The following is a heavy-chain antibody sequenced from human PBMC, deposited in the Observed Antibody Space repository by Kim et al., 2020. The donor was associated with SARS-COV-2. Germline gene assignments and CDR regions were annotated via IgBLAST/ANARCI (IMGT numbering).Heavy chain of an antibody. J-gene: IGHJ5*02. Sequence: ASVKVSCKASGYTFTSYYMHWVRQAPGQGLEWMGIINPSGGSTSYAQKLQGRVTMTRDTSTSTVYMELSSLRSEDTAVYYCARGAYLGYCSSTSCSQGWFAPWGQGTLVTVSS. CDR2: INPSGGST. V-gene: IGHV1-46*01. CDR1: GYTFTSYY. D-gene: IGHD2-2*01. CDR3: ARGAYLGYCSSTSCSQGWFAP.